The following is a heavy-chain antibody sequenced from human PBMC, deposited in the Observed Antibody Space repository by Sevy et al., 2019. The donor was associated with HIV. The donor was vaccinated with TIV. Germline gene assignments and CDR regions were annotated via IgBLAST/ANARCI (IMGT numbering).Heavy chain of an antibody. CDR1: GFTFSSYS. J-gene: IGHJ4*02. V-gene: IGHV3-48*02. CDR2: ISSSSSTI. CDR3: AREWPWIAADGGFDY. Sequence: GGCLRLSCAASGFTFSSYSMNWVRQAPGKGLEWVSYISSSSSTIYYADSVKGRFTISRDNAKNSLYLQMNSLRDEDTAVYYCAREWPWIAADGGFDYWGQGTLVTVSS. D-gene: IGHD6-6*01.